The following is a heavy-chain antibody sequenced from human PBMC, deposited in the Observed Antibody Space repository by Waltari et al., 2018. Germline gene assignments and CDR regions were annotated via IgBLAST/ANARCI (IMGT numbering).Heavy chain of an antibody. D-gene: IGHD3-22*01. Sequence: LVQSGAEVKKPGASVKVSCKASGYTFTGYAILWVRQAPGQGLEWMGRINPKNGDTHYAQNFQGRVALTTDTSTNTAFMELQRLRSDDTAAYYCLRDSSGSHFDYWGQGTLVTVSS. V-gene: IGHV1-2*06. J-gene: IGHJ4*02. CDR3: LRDSSGSHFDY. CDR1: GYTFTGYA. CDR2: INPKNGDT.